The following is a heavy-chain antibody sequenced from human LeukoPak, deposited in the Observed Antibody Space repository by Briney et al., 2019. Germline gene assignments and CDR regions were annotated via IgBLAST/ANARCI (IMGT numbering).Heavy chain of an antibody. CDR2: IKQDESEK. D-gene: IGHD4-17*01. CDR1: GFTFSSYA. Sequence: GGSLRLSCAASGFTFSSYAMSWVRQAPGKGLEWVANIKQDESEKYYVDSVKGRFTISRDNAKNSLYLQMNSLRAEDTAVYYCARVLRGSPYYYYYYMDVWGKGTTVTVSS. V-gene: IGHV3-7*01. CDR3: ARVLRGSPYYYYYYMDV. J-gene: IGHJ6*03.